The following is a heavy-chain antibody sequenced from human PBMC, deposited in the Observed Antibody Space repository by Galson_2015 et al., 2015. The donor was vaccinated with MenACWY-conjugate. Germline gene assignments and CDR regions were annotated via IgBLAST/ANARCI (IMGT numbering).Heavy chain of an antibody. D-gene: IGHD3-9*01. Sequence: PALVTPSEALTLSCTFSGFSLTTPGVGVGWIRQPPGKALEWLALIYWGDGERSSPSLQNRLTITKANSKNQGGLTMTNMAPVDTATYYCAHGTFDILTGYYWFDAFDIWGQGTVVTVSS. CDR2: IYWGDGE. J-gene: IGHJ3*02. CDR1: GFSLTTPGVG. CDR3: AHGTFDILTGYYWFDAFDI. V-gene: IGHV2-5*02.